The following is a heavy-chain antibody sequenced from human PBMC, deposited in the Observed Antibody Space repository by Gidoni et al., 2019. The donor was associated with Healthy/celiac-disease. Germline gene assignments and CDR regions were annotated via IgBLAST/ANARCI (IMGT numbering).Heavy chain of an antibody. CDR1: GYTFTSYG. V-gene: IGHV1-18*01. CDR2: ISAYNGNT. Sequence: QGQLVQSGAEVKKPGASVKVSCKASGYTFTSYGISWVRQAPGQGLEWMGWISAYNGNTNYAQKLQGRVTMTTDTSTSTAYMELRSLRSDDTAVYYCARASPWRGLGVLHDFDYWGQGTLVTVSS. CDR3: ARASPWRGLGVLHDFDY. D-gene: IGHD3-10*01. J-gene: IGHJ4*02.